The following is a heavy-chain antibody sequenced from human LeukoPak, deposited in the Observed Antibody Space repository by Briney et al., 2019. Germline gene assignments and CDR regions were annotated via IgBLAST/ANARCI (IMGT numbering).Heavy chain of an antibody. V-gene: IGHV4-31*03. CDR2: ISYSGST. Sequence: SQTLSLTCTVSGGSISSGGYYCNWIRQRPGKGLEWIGYISYSGSTYYNPSLKSRVTISVDTSKNQFSLKLSSVTAADTAVYYCARAMTSSDFDYWGQGTLVTVSS. J-gene: IGHJ4*02. CDR1: GGSISSGGYY. D-gene: IGHD3-9*01. CDR3: ARAMTSSDFDY.